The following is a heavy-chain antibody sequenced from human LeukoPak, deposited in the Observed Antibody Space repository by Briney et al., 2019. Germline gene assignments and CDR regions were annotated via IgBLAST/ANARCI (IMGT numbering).Heavy chain of an antibody. V-gene: IGHV3-15*01. J-gene: IGHJ6*03. CDR3: TTGAPVSSWYSGLYYYYYYMDV. D-gene: IGHD6-13*01. CDR1: GFTFSNAW. Sequence: PGGSLRLSCAASGFTFSNAWMSWVRQAPGKGLEWVGRIKSKTDGGTTDYAAPVKGRFTISRDDSKNTLYLQMNSLKTEDTAVYYCTTGAPVSSWYSGLYYYYYYMDVWGKGTTVTVSS. CDR2: IKSKTDGGTT.